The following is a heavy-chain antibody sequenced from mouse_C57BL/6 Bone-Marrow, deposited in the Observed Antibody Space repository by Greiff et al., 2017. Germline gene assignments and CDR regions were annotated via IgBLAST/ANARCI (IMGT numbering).Heavy chain of an antibody. D-gene: IGHD2-3*01. CDR2: IDPSDSYT. V-gene: IGHV1-59*01. CDR1: GYTFTSYW. Sequence: QVQLQQPGAELVRPGTSVKLSCKASGYTFTSYWMHWVKQRPGQGLEWIGVIDPSDSYTNYNQKFKGKATLTVDTSSSTAYMQLSSLTSEDSAVYYCARSAPNMELGWLLLDWYFDVWGTGTTVTVSS. CDR3: ARSAPNMELGWLLLDWYFDV. J-gene: IGHJ1*03.